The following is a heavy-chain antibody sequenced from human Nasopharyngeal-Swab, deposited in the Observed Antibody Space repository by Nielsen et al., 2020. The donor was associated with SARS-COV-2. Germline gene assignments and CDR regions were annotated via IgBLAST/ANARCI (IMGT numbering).Heavy chain of an antibody. Sequence: GESLTISCAASGFTFSNYGMHWVRQAPGKGLEWVAVISYHGSYKYYADSVKGRFTISRDNSKNTLYLQMNSLRAEDTAVFYCAKDGEAFYYYYYYMDVWGKGTTVTVSS. D-gene: IGHD2/OR15-2a*01. CDR1: GFTFSNYG. CDR3: AKDGEAFYYYYYYMDV. CDR2: ISYHGSYK. J-gene: IGHJ6*03. V-gene: IGHV3-30*18.